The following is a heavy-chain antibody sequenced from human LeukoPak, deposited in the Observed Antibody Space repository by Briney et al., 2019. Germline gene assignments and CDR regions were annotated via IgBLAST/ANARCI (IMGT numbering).Heavy chain of an antibody. Sequence: SGGPLRLSCAASGFIFTSYSMNWVRQAPGKGLEWVSYISSSSSTIYYADSVKGRFTISRDNAKNSLYLQMNSLRAEDTAVYYCARQRAGFTVTTSDYWGQGTLVTVSS. CDR2: ISSSSSTI. CDR1: GFIFTSYS. D-gene: IGHD4-17*01. J-gene: IGHJ4*02. V-gene: IGHV3-48*01. CDR3: ARQRAGFTVTTSDY.